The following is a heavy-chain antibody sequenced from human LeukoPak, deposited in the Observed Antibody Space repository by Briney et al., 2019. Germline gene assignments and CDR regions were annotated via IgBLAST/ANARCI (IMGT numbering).Heavy chain of an antibody. CDR2: IYISGST. V-gene: IGHV4-4*07. Sequence: SETLSLTCAVSGGSISSSNYWSWIRQPAGKGLEWIGRIYISGSTNYNPSLKSRVTMSVDTSKNQFSLKLSSVTAADTAVYYCARDRGTWNDDGFDYWGQGTLVTVSS. CDR1: GGSISSSNY. D-gene: IGHD1-1*01. J-gene: IGHJ4*02. CDR3: ARDRGTWNDDGFDY.